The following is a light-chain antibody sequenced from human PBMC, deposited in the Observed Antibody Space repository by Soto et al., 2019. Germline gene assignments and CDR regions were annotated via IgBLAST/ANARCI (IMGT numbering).Light chain of an antibody. CDR2: DVT. CDR3: SSYTNKDTLL. V-gene: IGLV2-14*03. Sequence: QSALTQPASVSGSPGQSITISCTGTSSDVGGYDHVSWYQQHPGKAPKLIIYDVTVRPSGISRRFSGSKSDNTASLAVSGLQPEDEADYYCSSYTNKDTLLLGGGTKLTVL. CDR1: SSDVGGYDH. J-gene: IGLJ2*01.